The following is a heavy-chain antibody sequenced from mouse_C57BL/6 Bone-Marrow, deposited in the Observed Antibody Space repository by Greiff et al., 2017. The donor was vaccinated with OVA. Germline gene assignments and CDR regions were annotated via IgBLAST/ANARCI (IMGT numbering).Heavy chain of an antibody. CDR2: IDPNSGGT. CDR3: ARRGLLLRYGFAY. D-gene: IGHD1-1*01. J-gene: IGHJ3*01. CDR1: GYTFTSYW. Sequence: VLLQQPGAELVKPGASVKLSCKASGYTFTSYWMHWVQQRPGRGLEWIGRIDPNSGGTKYTEKFKSKATLTVDKPSSTAYMQLSSLKSEDSAVYYCARRGLLLRYGFAYWGQGTLVTVSA. V-gene: IGHV1-72*01.